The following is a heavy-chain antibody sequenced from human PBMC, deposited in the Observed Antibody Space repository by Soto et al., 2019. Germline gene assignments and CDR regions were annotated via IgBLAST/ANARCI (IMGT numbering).Heavy chain of an antibody. CDR1: GFTFSSYS. V-gene: IGHV3-21*01. Sequence: PGGSLRLSCAASGFTFSSYSMNWVRQAPGKGLEWVSSISSSSSYIYYADSVKGRFTISRDNAKNSLYLQMNSLRAEDTAVYYCARDLQWLAYYYYYGMDVWGQGTTVTVSS. J-gene: IGHJ6*02. CDR3: ARDLQWLAYYYYYGMDV. D-gene: IGHD6-19*01. CDR2: ISSSSSYI.